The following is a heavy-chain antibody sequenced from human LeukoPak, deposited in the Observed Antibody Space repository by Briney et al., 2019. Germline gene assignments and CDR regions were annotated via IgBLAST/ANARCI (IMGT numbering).Heavy chain of an antibody. CDR1: GFTFSSYG. Sequence: GGSLRLSCAASGFTFSSYGMHWVRQAPGKGLEWVAVISYDGSNKYYADSVKGRFTISRDNSKNTLYLQMNGLRAEDTAVYYCAKEGWVTLGSFDYWGQGTLVTVSS. CDR3: AKEGWVTLGSFDY. J-gene: IGHJ4*02. D-gene: IGHD5-18*01. V-gene: IGHV3-30*18. CDR2: ISYDGSNK.